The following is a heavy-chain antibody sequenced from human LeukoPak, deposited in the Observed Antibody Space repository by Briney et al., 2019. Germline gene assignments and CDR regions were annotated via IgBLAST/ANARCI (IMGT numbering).Heavy chain of an antibody. D-gene: IGHD6-13*01. CDR3: VREGYSSNWNNWYFDL. CDR1: GFSFNSYI. J-gene: IGHJ2*01. V-gene: IGHV3-33*01. CDR2: VWDDENEQ. Sequence: GGSLRLSCAASGFSFNSYIMHWVRQAPDKGLEWVALVWDDENEQYYADPVKGRFTISREDAKNSLYLQMNSLRAEDTAVYYCVREGYSSNWNNWYFDLWGRGTLVTVSS.